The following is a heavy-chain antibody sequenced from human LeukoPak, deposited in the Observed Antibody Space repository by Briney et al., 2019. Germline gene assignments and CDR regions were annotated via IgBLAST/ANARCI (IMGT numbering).Heavy chain of an antibody. V-gene: IGHV3-53*01. J-gene: IGHJ4*02. CDR3: ARGGNPSYLDY. D-gene: IGHD1-14*01. CDR1: GFTVSSNY. Sequence: GGSLRLSCAASGFTVSSNYMSWVRQAPGKGLEWVSVIYSGGSTYYADSVKGRFTVSKDNSKNTLYLQMNSLRAEDTAVYYCARGGNPSYLDYWGQGTLVTVSS. CDR2: IYSGGST.